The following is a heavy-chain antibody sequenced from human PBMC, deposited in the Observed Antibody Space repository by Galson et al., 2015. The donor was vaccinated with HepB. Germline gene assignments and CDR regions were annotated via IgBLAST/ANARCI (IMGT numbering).Heavy chain of an antibody. CDR2: ISGSGGST. V-gene: IGHV3-23*01. CDR1: GFTFSSYA. CDR3: AKDLSDFWSHLSGY. D-gene: IGHD3-3*01. Sequence: SLRLSRAASGFTFSSYAMSWVRQAPGKGLEWVSAISGSGGSTYYADSVKGRFTISRDNSKNTLYLQMNSLRAEDTAVYYCAKDLSDFWSHLSGYWGQGTLVTVSS. J-gene: IGHJ4*02.